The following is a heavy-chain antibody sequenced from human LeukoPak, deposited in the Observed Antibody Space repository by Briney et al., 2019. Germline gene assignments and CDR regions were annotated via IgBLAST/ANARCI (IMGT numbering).Heavy chain of an antibody. V-gene: IGHV4-31*03. CDR3: ASNPNYYDSSGYPGD. J-gene: IGHJ4*02. CDR1: GGSISSGGYY. Sequence: SQTLSLTCTVSGGSISSGGYYWSWIRQHPGKGLEWIGYIYYSGSTYYNPSLKSRVTITVDTSKNQFSLKLSSVTAADTAVYYCASNPNYYDSSGYPGDWGQGTLVTVSS. D-gene: IGHD3-22*01. CDR2: IYYSGST.